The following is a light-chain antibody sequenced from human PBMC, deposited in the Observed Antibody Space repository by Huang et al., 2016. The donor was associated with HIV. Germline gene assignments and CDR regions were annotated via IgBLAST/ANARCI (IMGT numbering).Light chain of an antibody. CDR3: QQSYITPRT. J-gene: IGKJ2*01. CDR2: RAS. Sequence: DIQMTQSPSSLSASLGDRVTITCRTSEGIDTYLNWYQQKPGTATKLLIYRASRLQSGVPSRFSGSGSGTHFTLTISSLQPEDFATYYCQQSYITPRTFGQGTKVDIK. CDR1: EGIDTY. V-gene: IGKV1-39*01.